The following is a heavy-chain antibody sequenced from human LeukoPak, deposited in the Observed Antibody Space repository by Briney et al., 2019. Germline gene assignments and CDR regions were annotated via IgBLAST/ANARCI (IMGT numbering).Heavy chain of an antibody. D-gene: IGHD1-26*01. Sequence: PGGSLRLSCAASGFTFSSYGMSWVRQAPGKGLEWVAFTRNVGNTIYYADSVKGRFTISRDDSKNTLYLQMNSLRPEDTAVYYCAKDSSGSDPFDYWGQGTLVTVSS. CDR3: AKDSSGSDPFDY. CDR1: GFTFSSYG. CDR2: TRNVGNTI. V-gene: IGHV3-30*02. J-gene: IGHJ4*02.